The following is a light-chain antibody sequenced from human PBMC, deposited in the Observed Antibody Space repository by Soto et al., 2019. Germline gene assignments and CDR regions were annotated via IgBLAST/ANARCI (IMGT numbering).Light chain of an antibody. CDR3: HQRQSWPRT. CDR1: QSVSDSQ. CDR2: YTS. Sequence: EIVLTQSPGNLSLSPGERAALSCRTSQSVSDSQLAWYQQKPGQAPRLLIYYTSNRATGIPARFSGSGSGTDFTLTINSLAPEDFAIYYCHQRQSWPRTFGQGTKVDIK. V-gene: IGKV3-11*01. J-gene: IGKJ1*01.